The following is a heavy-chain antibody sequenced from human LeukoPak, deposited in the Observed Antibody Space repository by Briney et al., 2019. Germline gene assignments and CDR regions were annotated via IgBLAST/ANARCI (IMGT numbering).Heavy chain of an antibody. V-gene: IGHV4-34*01. J-gene: IGHJ5*02. D-gene: IGHD6-13*01. CDR3: ARVSRIAAAGTGWFDP. CDR1: GGSFSGYY. CDR2: INHSGST. Sequence: PSETLSLTCAVYGGSFSGYYWSWIRQPPGEGLEWIGEINHSGSTNYNPSLKSRVTISVDTSKNQFSLKLSSVTAADTAVYYCARVSRIAAAGTGWFDPWGQGTLVTVSS.